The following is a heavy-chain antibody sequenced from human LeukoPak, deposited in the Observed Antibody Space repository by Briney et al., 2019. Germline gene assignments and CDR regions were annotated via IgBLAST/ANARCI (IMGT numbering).Heavy chain of an antibody. J-gene: IGHJ4*02. D-gene: IGHD2-8*01. CDR1: GYTFTNYW. V-gene: IGHV5-51*01. Sequence: GESLKISCKVSGYTFTNYWIGWVRQMPGKGLEWMGIIYPGDSDTRYSPSFQGQVAISADKSINTAYLQWSSLKASDTAMYYCATSYCTPSNCSGFDSWGQGTPVTVSS. CDR2: IYPGDSDT. CDR3: ATSYCTPSNCSGFDS.